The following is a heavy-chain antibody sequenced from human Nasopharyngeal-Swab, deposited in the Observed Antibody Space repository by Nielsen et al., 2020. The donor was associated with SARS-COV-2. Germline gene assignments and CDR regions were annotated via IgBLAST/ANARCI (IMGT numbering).Heavy chain of an antibody. CDR1: GGSISSGSYY. J-gene: IGHJ4*02. Sequence: SETLSLTCTVSGGSISSGSYYWGWIRQPPGKGLEWIGSIYYSGSTYYNPSLKSRVTISVDTSKNQFSLKLSSVTAADTAVYYCARLRDKMVVTVDYWGQGTLVTVSS. CDR3: ARLRDKMVVTVDY. V-gene: IGHV4-39*01. CDR2: IYYSGST. D-gene: IGHD2-21*02.